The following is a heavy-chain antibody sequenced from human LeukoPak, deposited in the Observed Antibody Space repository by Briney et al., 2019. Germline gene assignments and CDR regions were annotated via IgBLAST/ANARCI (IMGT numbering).Heavy chain of an antibody. CDR3: ARDGPYYYDGRRDAFDI. J-gene: IGHJ3*02. Sequence: SETLSLTCTVSGGSISSYYWSWIRQPPGKGLEWIGYIYYSGSTNYNPSLKSRVTISVDTSKNQFSLKLSSVTAADTAVYYCARDGPYYYDGRRDAFDIWGQGTMVTVSS. CDR2: IYYSGST. V-gene: IGHV4-59*01. CDR1: GGSISSYY. D-gene: IGHD3-22*01.